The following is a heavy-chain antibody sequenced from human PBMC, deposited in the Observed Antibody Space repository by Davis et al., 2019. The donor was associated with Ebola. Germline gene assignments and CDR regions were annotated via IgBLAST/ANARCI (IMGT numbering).Heavy chain of an antibody. J-gene: IGHJ4*02. V-gene: IGHV4-39*01. Sequence: MPSETLSLTCTVSGGSISSSSYYWGWIRQPPGKGLEWIGSIYYSGSTYYNPSLKSRVTMSVDTSKKQFSLKVSSVTAADTGVYYCARHLSYGGNPGKYYFDYWGQGTLVTVSS. CDR1: GGSISSSSYY. CDR3: ARHLSYGGNPGKYYFDY. D-gene: IGHD4-23*01. CDR2: IYYSGST.